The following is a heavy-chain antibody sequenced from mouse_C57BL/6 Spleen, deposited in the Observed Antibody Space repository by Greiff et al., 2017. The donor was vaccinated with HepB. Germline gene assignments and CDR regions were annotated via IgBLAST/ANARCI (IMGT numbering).Heavy chain of an antibody. Sequence: VQLKQPGAELVKPGASVKLSCKASGYTFTSYWMHWVKQRPGQGLEWIGMIHPNSGSTNYNEKFKSKATLTVDKSSSTAYMQLSSLTSEDSAVYYCARSHGSSLWYFDVWGTGTTVTVSS. CDR3: ARSHGSSLWYFDV. V-gene: IGHV1-64*01. J-gene: IGHJ1*03. CDR1: GYTFTSYW. D-gene: IGHD1-1*01. CDR2: IHPNSGST.